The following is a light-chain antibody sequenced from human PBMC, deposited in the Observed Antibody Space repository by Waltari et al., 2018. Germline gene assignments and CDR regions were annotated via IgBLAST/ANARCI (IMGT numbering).Light chain of an antibody. CDR1: SSNIGRTT. CDR3: AAWDNTLSGPS. CDR2: RNN. V-gene: IGLV1-44*01. Sequence: QSVVTQPPSASGTPGQRVTISCSGRSSNIGRTTVNWYQQFPGRAPKLLIYRNNQRPSGVPDRFSGSKSGTSASLAISGLQSEDEADYYCAAWDNTLSGPSFGGGTKVTVL. J-gene: IGLJ3*02.